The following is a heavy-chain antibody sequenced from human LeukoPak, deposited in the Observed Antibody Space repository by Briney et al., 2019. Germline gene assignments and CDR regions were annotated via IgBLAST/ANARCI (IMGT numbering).Heavy chain of an antibody. CDR2: INPSGGST. J-gene: IGHJ4*02. Sequence: ASVKVSCKASGYTFTSYYMHWVRQAPGQGLEWMGIINPSGGSTSYAQKFQGRVTMTRDMSTSTVYMELSSLRAEDTAVYYGASAGLVYSSGWYLETPFDYWGQGTLVTVSS. D-gene: IGHD6-13*01. V-gene: IGHV1-46*01. CDR1: GYTFTSYY. CDR3: ASAGLVYSSGWYLETPFDY.